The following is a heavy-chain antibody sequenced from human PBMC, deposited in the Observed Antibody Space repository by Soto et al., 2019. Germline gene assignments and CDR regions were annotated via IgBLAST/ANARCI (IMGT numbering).Heavy chain of an antibody. D-gene: IGHD3-10*01. J-gene: IGHJ4*02. CDR1: GYTFSIYC. V-gene: IGHV1-18*01. CDR2: TRPNNGNT. Sequence: ASVNVSCKASGYTFSIYCINWVRQAPGQGLEWMGWTRPNNGNTKYAQNLQGRVTMTTDTSTSTAYMELRSLRPDDTAVYYCVRDLDGSGSYYTDYWGQGTLVTVSS. CDR3: VRDLDGSGSYYTDY.